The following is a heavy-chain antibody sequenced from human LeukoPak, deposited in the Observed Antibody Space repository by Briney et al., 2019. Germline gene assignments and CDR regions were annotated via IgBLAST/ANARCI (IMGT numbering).Heavy chain of an antibody. CDR2: IYSGGST. Sequence: GGSLRLSCAASGFTVSTYYMTWVRQAPGKGLECVSVIYSGGSTYYADSVKGRFTVSRDNSKNTLYLQMNSLRAEDTAMYYCASGLGYCTSTTCLLPFDYWGQGTLVTVSS. D-gene: IGHD2-2*01. J-gene: IGHJ4*02. CDR1: GFTVSTYY. CDR3: ASGLGYCTSTTCLLPFDY. V-gene: IGHV3-53*01.